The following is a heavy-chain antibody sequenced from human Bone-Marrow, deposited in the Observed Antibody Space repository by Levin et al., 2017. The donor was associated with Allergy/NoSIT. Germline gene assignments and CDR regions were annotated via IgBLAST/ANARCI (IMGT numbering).Heavy chain of an antibody. CDR1: GGSISSSGYY. CDR2: IYYSGNT. Sequence: GSLRLSCTVSGGSISSSGYYWGWIRQPPGKGLEWIGSIYYSGNTHYNPSLKSRVTISVDTSKNQFSLKLSSVTAADTAVYYCAREDGYYSRDAFDIWGQGTMVTVSS. V-gene: IGHV4-39*02. D-gene: IGHD5-24*01. J-gene: IGHJ3*02. CDR3: AREDGYYSRDAFDI.